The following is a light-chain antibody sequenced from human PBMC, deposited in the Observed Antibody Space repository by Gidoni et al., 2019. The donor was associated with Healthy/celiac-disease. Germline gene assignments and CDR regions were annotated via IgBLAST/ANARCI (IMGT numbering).Light chain of an antibody. Sequence: EIVMTQSQATLSLSPGERATLSCRASQSVSSNLAWYQQKPGQAPRLLSYGASTRATGIPARFSGSGSGTEFTLTISSLQSEDFAVYYCQQYNNWPLTFGGGTKVEIK. J-gene: IGKJ4*01. CDR3: QQYNNWPLT. CDR1: QSVSSN. V-gene: IGKV3-15*01. CDR2: GAS.